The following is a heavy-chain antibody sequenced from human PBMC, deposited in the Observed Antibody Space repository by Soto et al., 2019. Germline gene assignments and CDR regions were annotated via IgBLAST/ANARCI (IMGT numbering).Heavy chain of an antibody. Sequence: GGSLRLSCAASGFSFDEYALTWVRQAPGKGLEWVSVISGSGGSTHYADSVKGRSTISRDNSKNTLYLQVNSLRAEDTAVYYYAKEADISGYHPDYWGQGTPVTVSS. D-gene: IGHD3-22*01. V-gene: IGHV3-23*01. J-gene: IGHJ4*02. CDR1: GFSFDEYA. CDR2: ISGSGGST. CDR3: AKEADISGYHPDY.